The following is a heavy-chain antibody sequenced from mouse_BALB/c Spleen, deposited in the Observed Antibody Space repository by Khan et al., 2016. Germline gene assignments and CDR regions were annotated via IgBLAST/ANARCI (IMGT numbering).Heavy chain of an antibody. CDR1: GYTFTSYW. D-gene: IGHD2-1*01. V-gene: IGHV1-87*01. J-gene: IGHJ3*01. CDR3: ARGGYGNYVFAY. CDR2: IYPGDGDT. Sequence: QVQLQQSGAELARPGASVKLSCKASGYTFTSYWMQWVKQRPGQGLQWIGTIYPGDGDTRYTQKFKGKATLTADKSSSSAYMHLSSMAAKDSAVYYCARGGYGNYVFAYWSQGTLVTVSA.